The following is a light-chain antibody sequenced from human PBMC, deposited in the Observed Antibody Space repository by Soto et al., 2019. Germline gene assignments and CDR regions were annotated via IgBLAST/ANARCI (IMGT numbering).Light chain of an antibody. Sequence: EIVLTQSPATLSLSPGERATLSCRTSQSVSSFLAWYQQKPGQAPRLLIYGAFSRATGIPDRFSGSGSETDFTLTINRLEPEDFAVYYCQQYGSSPTYFGQGTKLEIK. V-gene: IGKV3-20*01. CDR3: QQYGSSPTY. J-gene: IGKJ2*01. CDR2: GAF. CDR1: QSVSSF.